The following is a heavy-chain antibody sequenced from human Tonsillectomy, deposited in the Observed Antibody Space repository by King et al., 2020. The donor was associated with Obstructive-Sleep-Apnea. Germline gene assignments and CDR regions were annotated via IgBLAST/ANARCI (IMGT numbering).Heavy chain of an antibody. J-gene: IGHJ4*02. CDR3: AGPGRAAESDY. V-gene: IGHV4-38-2*02. CDR2: IFHSGKT. D-gene: IGHD6-13*01. CDR1: NYSVNSGYY. Sequence: QVQLQESGPGLVKPSETLSLSCTVSNYSVNSGYYWVWIRQPPGKGLEWIGSIFHSGKTCYNPSLKSRVTISVDTSKNQFSLNLSSVTAADTAVYYCAGPGRAAESDYWGQGILVTVSS.